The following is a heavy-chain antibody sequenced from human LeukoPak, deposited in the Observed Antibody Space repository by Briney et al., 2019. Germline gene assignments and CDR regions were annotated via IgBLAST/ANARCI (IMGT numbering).Heavy chain of an antibody. Sequence: GGSLRLSCAASGFTFSSYAMHWVRQAPGKGLEWVAVISYDGSNKYYADPVKGRFTISRDNSKNTLYLQMNSLRAEDTAVYYCARDEQLVGYFDYWGQGTLVTVSS. CDR3: ARDEQLVGYFDY. CDR1: GFTFSSYA. J-gene: IGHJ4*02. CDR2: ISYDGSNK. D-gene: IGHD6-13*01. V-gene: IGHV3-30-3*01.